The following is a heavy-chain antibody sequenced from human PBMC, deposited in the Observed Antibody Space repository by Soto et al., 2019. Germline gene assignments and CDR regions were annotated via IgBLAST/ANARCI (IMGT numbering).Heavy chain of an antibody. CDR3: ARAPLRYITMVRGPKSNYFDY. Sequence: SETLSLTCAVYGGSFSGYYWSWIRQPPGKGLEWIGEINHSGSTNYNPSLKSRVTISVDTSKNQFSLKLSSVTAADTAVYYCARAPLRYITMVRGPKSNYFDYWGQGNLVTVSS. CDR2: INHSGST. CDR1: GGSFSGYY. V-gene: IGHV4-34*01. J-gene: IGHJ4*02. D-gene: IGHD3-10*01.